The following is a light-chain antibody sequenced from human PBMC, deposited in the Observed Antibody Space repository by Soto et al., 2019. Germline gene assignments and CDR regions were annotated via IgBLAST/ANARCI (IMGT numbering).Light chain of an antibody. V-gene: IGKV3-20*01. CDR2: GAS. CDR3: QQYGSSPT. Sequence: EIVLTQSPATQYLSTGEIANLFCXASQSISSSYLGWYQQKPGQGPRLLIYGASSRATGIPDRFSGSGSGTDFTLRISRLEPEDSAVYYCQQYGSSPTFGGGTKVDIK. J-gene: IGKJ4*01. CDR1: QSISSSY.